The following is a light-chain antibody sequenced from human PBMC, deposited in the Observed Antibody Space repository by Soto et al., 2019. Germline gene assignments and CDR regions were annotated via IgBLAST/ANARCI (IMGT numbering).Light chain of an antibody. CDR1: QSISDT. J-gene: IGKJ1*01. CDR3: RQYNNWPWT. CDR2: GAS. Sequence: DIVLTQSPATLSLSPGERATLSCRASQSISDTLAWYQQKPGQAPRLLIYGASTRAPGFPARFSGSGSGTDFTLTISSLQSEDFAVYYCRQYNNWPWTFGQGTKVDIK. V-gene: IGKV3-15*01.